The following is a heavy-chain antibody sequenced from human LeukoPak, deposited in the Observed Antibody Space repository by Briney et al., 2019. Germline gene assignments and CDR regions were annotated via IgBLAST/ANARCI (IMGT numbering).Heavy chain of an antibody. Sequence: GGSLRLSCGASGFTFSHYGMHWVRQAPGKGLEWVAVVWDDGINKFYADSVKGRFTISRDNSKHTVSLHMNSLRAEDTAVYCCVKEPSPYSLGDAWGKGTTVTVSS. CDR2: VWDDGINK. CDR1: GFTFSHYG. CDR3: VKEPSPYSLGDA. D-gene: IGHD5-18*01. V-gene: IGHV3-33*06. J-gene: IGHJ6*04.